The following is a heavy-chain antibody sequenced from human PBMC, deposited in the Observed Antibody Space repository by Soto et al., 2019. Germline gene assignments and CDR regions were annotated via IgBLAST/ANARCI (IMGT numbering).Heavy chain of an antibody. Sequence: GGSLRLSCAASGFTFDDYAMHWVRQVPGKGLEWVSGINWNSGSIGYGDSVKGRFAISRDNAKNSLHLQMNSLSAEDTAFYYCVKDESINWYSGHFRHWGQGTLVTISS. J-gene: IGHJ1*01. CDR2: INWNSGSI. V-gene: IGHV3-9*01. CDR3: VKDESINWYSGHFRH. CDR1: GFTFDDYA. D-gene: IGHD6-13*01.